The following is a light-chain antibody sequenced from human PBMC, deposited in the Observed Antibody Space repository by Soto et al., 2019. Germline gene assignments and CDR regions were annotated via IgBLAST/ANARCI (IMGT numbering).Light chain of an antibody. Sequence: QSDLTQPASVSGSPGQSITLSCTGTSSDVGGYNYVSWYQQHPGKAPKLMIYDVSNRPSGVSNRFSGSKSGNTASLTISGLQAEDEADYYCSSYTSSSTLLYVFGTGTKVTVL. CDR1: SSDVGGYNY. V-gene: IGLV2-14*01. CDR3: SSYTSSSTLLYV. CDR2: DVS. J-gene: IGLJ1*01.